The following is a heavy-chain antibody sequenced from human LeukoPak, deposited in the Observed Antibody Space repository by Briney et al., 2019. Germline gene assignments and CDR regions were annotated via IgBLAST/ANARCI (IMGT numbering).Heavy chain of an antibody. J-gene: IGHJ4*02. CDR2: IKSKTDGGTT. CDR3: TMELGGDDY. D-gene: IGHD1-26*01. Sequence: PGGSLRLSCAASGFTVSSNYMSWVRQAPGKGLEWVGRIKSKTDGGTTDYAAPVKGRFTISRDDSKNTLYLQMNSLKTEDTAVYYCTMELGGDDYWGQGTLVTVSS. CDR1: GFTVSSNY. V-gene: IGHV3-15*01.